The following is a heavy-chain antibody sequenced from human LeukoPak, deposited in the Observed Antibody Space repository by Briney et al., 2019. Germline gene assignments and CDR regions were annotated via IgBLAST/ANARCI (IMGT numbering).Heavy chain of an antibody. J-gene: IGHJ3*02. CDR2: IYYSGST. Sequence: SETLSLTCTVSGGSISSYYWSWIRQPPGKGLEWIGYIYYSGSTNYNPSLKSRVTISVDTSKNQFSLKLSSVTAADTAVYYCARERTYYGSSGPYDAFDIWGQGTMVTVSS. CDR3: ARERTYYGSSGPYDAFDI. V-gene: IGHV4-59*01. D-gene: IGHD3-22*01. CDR1: GGSISSYY.